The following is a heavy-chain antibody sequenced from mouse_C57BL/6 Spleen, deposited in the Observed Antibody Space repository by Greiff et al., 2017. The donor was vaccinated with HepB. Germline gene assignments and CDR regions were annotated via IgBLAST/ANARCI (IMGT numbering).Heavy chain of an antibody. D-gene: IGHD3-2*02. V-gene: IGHV1-64*01. Sequence: VQLQQPGAELVKPGASVKLSCKASGYTFTSYWMHWVKQRPGQGLEWIGMIHPNSGSTNYNEKFKSKATLTVDKSSSTAYMQLSSLTSEDSAVYFCARPQTAQATGNYAMDYWGQGTSVTVSS. CDR1: GYTFTSYW. CDR3: ARPQTAQATGNYAMDY. CDR2: IHPNSGST. J-gene: IGHJ4*01.